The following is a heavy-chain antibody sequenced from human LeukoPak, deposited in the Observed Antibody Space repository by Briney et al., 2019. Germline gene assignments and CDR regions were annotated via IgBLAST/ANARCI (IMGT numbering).Heavy chain of an antibody. CDR3: ARSRTRYCSSTSCLSWFDP. CDR1: GYTFTSYA. V-gene: IGHV7-4-1*02. D-gene: IGHD2-2*01. J-gene: IGHJ5*02. CDR2: INTNTGNP. Sequence: ASVKVSCNTSGYTFTSYAMNWVRQAPGQGLEWMGWINTNTGNPTYAQGFIGRFVFSLDTSVSTASLQISSLKAEDTAVYYCARSRTRYCSSTSCLSWFDPWGQGTLVTVSS.